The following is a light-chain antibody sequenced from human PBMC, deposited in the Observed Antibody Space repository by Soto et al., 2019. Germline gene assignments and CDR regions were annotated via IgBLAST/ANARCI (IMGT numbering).Light chain of an antibody. Sequence: QSALSQPPSASGSPGQSVTISCTGTSSDVGGYNYVSWYQHHPGKAPKLMIYEVTKRPSGVPDRFSGSKSGNTASLTVSGLQAEDDSEYYCSSYAGSNNVVFGGGTKRTVL. V-gene: IGLV2-8*01. J-gene: IGLJ2*01. CDR1: SSDVGGYNY. CDR3: SSYAGSNNVV. CDR2: EVT.